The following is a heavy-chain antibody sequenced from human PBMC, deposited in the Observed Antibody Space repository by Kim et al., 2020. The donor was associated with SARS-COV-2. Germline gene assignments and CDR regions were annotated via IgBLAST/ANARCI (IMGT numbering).Heavy chain of an antibody. CDR1: GGSISDHY. V-gene: IGHV4-59*11. CDR2: IYYNGRT. CDR3: AREGPGTLGCALFDV. Sequence: SETLSLTCTVFGGSISDHYWNWIRQRPGKALEWIGVIYYNGRTNYSPSLTSRVSISIDRSKSQFSLSLTSVTSADTSVYFCAREGPGTLGCALFDVWGTG. J-gene: IGHJ6*03. D-gene: IGHD3-16*01.